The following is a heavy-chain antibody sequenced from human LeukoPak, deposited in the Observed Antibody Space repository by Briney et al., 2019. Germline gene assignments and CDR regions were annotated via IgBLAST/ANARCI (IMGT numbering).Heavy chain of an antibody. CDR1: AYTFTGYY. Sequence: ASVKVSCKASAYTFTGYYKHWVRQAPGQGLEWMGWINPDSGGTNYAQKFQGRVTMTRDTSISTAYMEVSRLRSDDTAVYYCAREGSGWYGSFDYWGQGTLVTVSS. V-gene: IGHV1-2*02. J-gene: IGHJ4*02. D-gene: IGHD6-19*01. CDR3: AREGSGWYGSFDY. CDR2: INPDSGGT.